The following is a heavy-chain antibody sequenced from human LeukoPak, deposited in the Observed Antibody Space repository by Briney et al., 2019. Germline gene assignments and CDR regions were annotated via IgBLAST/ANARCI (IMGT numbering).Heavy chain of an antibody. V-gene: IGHV3-74*01. Sequence: GGSLRLSCAASGFTFSSYAMSWVRQAPGKGLVWVSRINSDGSSTSYADSVKGRFTISRDNAKNTLYLQMNSLRAEDTAVYYCARGGVAAAGKYNWFDPWGQGTLVTVSS. CDR2: INSDGSST. CDR3: ARGGVAAAGKYNWFDP. D-gene: IGHD6-13*01. CDR1: GFTFSSYA. J-gene: IGHJ5*02.